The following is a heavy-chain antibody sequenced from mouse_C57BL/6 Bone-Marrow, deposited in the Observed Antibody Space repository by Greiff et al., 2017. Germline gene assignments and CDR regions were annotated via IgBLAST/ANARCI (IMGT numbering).Heavy chain of an antibody. CDR1: GYTFTSYG. V-gene: IGHV1-81*01. Sequence: VKLQESGAELARPGASVKLSCKASGYTFTSYGISWVKQRTGQGLEWIGEIYPRSGNTYYNEKFKGKATLTADKSSSTACMELRSLTSEDSAVYFCAPSSYYYGSSYGAYWGQGTLVTVSA. CDR2: IYPRSGNT. CDR3: APSSYYYGSSYGAY. D-gene: IGHD1-1*01. J-gene: IGHJ3*01.